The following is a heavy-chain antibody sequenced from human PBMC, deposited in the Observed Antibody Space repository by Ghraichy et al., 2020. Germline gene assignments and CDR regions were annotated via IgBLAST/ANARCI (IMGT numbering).Heavy chain of an antibody. CDR1: GGSFSGYW. J-gene: IGHJ4*02. Sequence: GSLRLSCAVYGGSFSGYWWSWIRQPPGKGLEWIGEINHSGGTNYNPSLKTRVTISVDTSKNQFSLKLNSVTAADAAVYYCARGTVSSSWYVVYWGQGTLVTVSS. V-gene: IGHV4-34*01. CDR3: ARGTVSSSWYVVY. CDR2: INHSGGT. D-gene: IGHD6-13*01.